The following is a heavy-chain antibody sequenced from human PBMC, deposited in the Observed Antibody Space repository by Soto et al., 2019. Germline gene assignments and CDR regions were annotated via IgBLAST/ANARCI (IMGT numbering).Heavy chain of an antibody. V-gene: IGHV3-48*02. CDR3: RDRAHYYPLTGYYGFDY. CDR1: GFSFNTYS. D-gene: IGHD3-9*01. J-gene: IGHJ4*02. CDR2: ISSRSNTI. Sequence: PGGSLRLSCVASGFSFNTYSMNWVRQAPGKGLEWLSFISSRSNTIYYADSVKGRLTVSRDNAKSSLYLQMNSLRDEDTAVYYCRDRAHYYPLTGYYGFDYWGQGSLVTVSS.